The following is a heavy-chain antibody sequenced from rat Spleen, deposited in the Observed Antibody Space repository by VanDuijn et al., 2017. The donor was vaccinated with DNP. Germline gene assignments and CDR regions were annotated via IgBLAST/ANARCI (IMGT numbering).Heavy chain of an antibody. CDR3: ARDRATVVHAMDA. D-gene: IGHD1-1*01. V-gene: IGHV5-7*01. J-gene: IGHJ4*01. CDR2: ISHDGSST. Sequence: EVQLVESGGGLVQPGRSLKLSCVGSGFTFSDYNMAWVRQAPKKGLEWVATISHDGSSTNYRDSVKGRFTCSRDNAKNTLYLQMNSLRSEDTATYYCARDRATVVHAMDAWGQGTSVTVSS. CDR1: GFTFSDYN.